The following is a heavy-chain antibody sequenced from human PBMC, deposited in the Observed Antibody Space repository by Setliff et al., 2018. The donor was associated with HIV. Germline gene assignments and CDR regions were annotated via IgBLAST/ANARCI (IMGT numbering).Heavy chain of an antibody. D-gene: IGHD3-22*01. J-gene: IGHJ4*02. CDR1: GGSVSSGSYY. Sequence: SETLSLTCTVSGGSVSSGSYYWSWIRQPAGRGLEWIGHRYTTGSTSYNPSLKSRVTISVDTSKNQFSLKLSSVTAADTAVYYCAREGGYYYDSSGYYPHWGQGTLVTVSS. CDR3: AREGGYYYDSSGYYPH. CDR2: RYTTGST. V-gene: IGHV4-61*09.